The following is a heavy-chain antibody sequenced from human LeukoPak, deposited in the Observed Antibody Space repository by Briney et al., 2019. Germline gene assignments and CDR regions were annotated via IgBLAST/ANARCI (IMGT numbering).Heavy chain of an antibody. V-gene: IGHV1-69*13. Sequence: ASVKVSCKASGGTFSSYAISWVRQAPGQGLEWMGGIIPIFGTANYAQKFQGRVTITADESTSTAYMGLSSLRSEDTAVYYCARVSGREFLHDAFDIWGQGTMVTVSS. CDR1: GGTFSSYA. D-gene: IGHD3-10*01. J-gene: IGHJ3*02. CDR3: ARVSGREFLHDAFDI. CDR2: IIPIFGTA.